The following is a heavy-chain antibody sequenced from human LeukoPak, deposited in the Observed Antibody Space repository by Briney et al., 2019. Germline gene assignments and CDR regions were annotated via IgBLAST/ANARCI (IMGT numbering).Heavy chain of an antibody. CDR1: GFTFSSYS. Sequence: PGGSLRLSCAASGFTFSSYSMNWVRQAPGKGLEWVSYISSSSSTIYYADSVKGRFTISRDNAKNSLYLQMNSLRAEDTAVYYCARPPYGSGSYYSYYYYYYMDVWGKGTTVTVSS. V-gene: IGHV3-48*01. J-gene: IGHJ6*03. CDR2: ISSSSSTI. CDR3: ARPPYGSGSYYSYYYYYYMDV. D-gene: IGHD3-10*01.